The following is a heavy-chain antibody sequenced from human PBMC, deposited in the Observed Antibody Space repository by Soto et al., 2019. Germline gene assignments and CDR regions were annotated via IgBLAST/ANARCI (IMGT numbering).Heavy chain of an antibody. CDR1: GYTFTSYG. Sequence: ASVKVSCKASGYTFTSYGISWVRQAPGQGLEWMGWISAYNGNTNYAQKLQRRVTMTTDTSTSTAYMELRSLRSDDTAVYYCARDISGYYYPYYYYFYGMDVWGQGTTVTVSS. D-gene: IGHD3-22*01. V-gene: IGHV1-18*01. CDR3: ARDISGYYYPYYYYFYGMDV. J-gene: IGHJ6*02. CDR2: ISAYNGNT.